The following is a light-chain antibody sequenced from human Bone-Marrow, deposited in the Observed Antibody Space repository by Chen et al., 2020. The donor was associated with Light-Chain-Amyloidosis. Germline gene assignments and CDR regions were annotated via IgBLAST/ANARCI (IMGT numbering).Light chain of an antibody. V-gene: IGLV3-21*02. J-gene: IGLJ3*02. Sequence: SYVLTQPSSVSVAPGQTATIACGGNNIGATSLHWYQQTPGQAPRLVVYDDSDRPSGTPERLSGSNSGNTATLTLSRVAAGDEADYYCQVWDRSSDRPVFGGGTKLTVL. CDR3: QVWDRSSDRPV. CDR2: DDS. CDR1: NIGATS.